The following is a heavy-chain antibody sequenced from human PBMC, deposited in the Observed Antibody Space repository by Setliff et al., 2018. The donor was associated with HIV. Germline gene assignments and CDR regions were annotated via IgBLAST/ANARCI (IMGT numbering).Heavy chain of an antibody. V-gene: IGHV3-48*03. CDR3: AKDRSGSYSFARD. J-gene: IGHJ4*02. CDR2: ISSSGSTI. Sequence: LSLSCAASGLTFSSYEMNWVRQAPGKGLEWLSYISSSGSTIYYADSVKGRFTVSRDNAKNSLYLQMNSLRAEDTAVYYCAKDRSGSYSFARDWGQGTLVTVSS. D-gene: IGHD1-26*01. CDR1: GLTFSSYE.